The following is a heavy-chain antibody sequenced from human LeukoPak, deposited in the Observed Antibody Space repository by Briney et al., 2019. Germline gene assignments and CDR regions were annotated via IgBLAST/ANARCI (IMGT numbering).Heavy chain of an antibody. CDR3: ARHAGGYYDSSGYFDY. CDR1: GYSLSSGYY. D-gene: IGHD3-22*01. J-gene: IGHJ4*02. Sequence: SETLSLTCAVSGYSLSSGYYWGWIRQPPGKGLEWIGSIYHSGSTYYNPSLKSRATISVDTTKNQFALKLSSVTAADTAVYYCARHAGGYYDSSGYFDYWGQGTLVTVSS. V-gene: IGHV4-38-2*01. CDR2: IYHSGST.